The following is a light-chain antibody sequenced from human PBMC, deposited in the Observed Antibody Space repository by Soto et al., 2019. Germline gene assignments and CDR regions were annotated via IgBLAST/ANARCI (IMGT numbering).Light chain of an antibody. V-gene: IGLV2-14*01. CDR1: RTDIGGYNH. Sequence: QSALTQPAPVSGSLGQSITISCTGTRTDIGGYNHVSWYQQYPGKAPKLVICEVTSRPSGISDRFSGSKSGNTASLTISGLQAEDEADYFCPSYTNSKAYILFGGGTKLTVL. CDR2: EVT. J-gene: IGLJ2*01. CDR3: PSYTNSKAYIL.